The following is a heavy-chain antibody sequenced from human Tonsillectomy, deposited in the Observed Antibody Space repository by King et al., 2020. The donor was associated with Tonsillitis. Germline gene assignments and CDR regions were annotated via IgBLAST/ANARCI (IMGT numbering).Heavy chain of an antibody. V-gene: IGHV4-59*01. D-gene: IGHD5-12*01. J-gene: IGHJ4*02. CDR2: IYYSGST. Sequence: QLQESGPGLVKPSETLSLTCTVSGGSISSYYWSWIRQPPGKGLEWIGYIYYSGSTNYNPSLKSRVTISVDTSKNQFSLKLSSVTAAATAVYYCARALSSYDSDFDYWGQGTLVTVSS. CDR1: GGSISSYY. CDR3: ARALSSYDSDFDY.